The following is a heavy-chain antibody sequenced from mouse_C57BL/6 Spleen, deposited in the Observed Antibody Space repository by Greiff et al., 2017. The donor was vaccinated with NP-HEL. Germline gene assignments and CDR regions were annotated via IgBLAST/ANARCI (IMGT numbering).Heavy chain of an antibody. D-gene: IGHD2-1*01. Sequence: QVQLQQPGAELVRPGSSVKLSCKASGYTFTSYWMHWVKQRPIQGLEWIGNIDPSDSETHYNQKFKDKATLTVDKSSSTAYMQLSSMTSEDSAVYYCATKQYYGNYEAWFAYWGQGTLVTVSS. CDR3: ATKQYYGNYEAWFAY. CDR1: GYTFTSYW. V-gene: IGHV1-52*01. J-gene: IGHJ3*01. CDR2: IDPSDSET.